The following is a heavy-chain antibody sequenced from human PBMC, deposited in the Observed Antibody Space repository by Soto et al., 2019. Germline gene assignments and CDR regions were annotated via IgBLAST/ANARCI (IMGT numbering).Heavy chain of an antibody. Sequence: QVQLQESGPGLVKPSETLSLTCTVSGGSISSYYWSWIRQPPGKGLEWIGYIYYSGSTNYNPSLKSRVTLSVDTSKNQFSLKLSSVTAADTAVYYCARWYGDFRDWFDPWGQGTLVTVSS. V-gene: IGHV4-59*01. D-gene: IGHD4-17*01. J-gene: IGHJ5*02. CDR2: IYYSGST. CDR3: ARWYGDFRDWFDP. CDR1: GGSISSYY.